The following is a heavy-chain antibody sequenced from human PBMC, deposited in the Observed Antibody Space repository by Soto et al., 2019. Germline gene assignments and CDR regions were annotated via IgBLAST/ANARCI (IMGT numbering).Heavy chain of an antibody. CDR3: ARGIGYCSSINCYSTRRLRFDS. J-gene: IGHJ4*02. D-gene: IGHD2-2*01. Sequence: QVQLQQWGAGLLKPSETLSLTCAVYGGSFSGYYWTWIRQSPEKGLEWIGDVNHSGTTYYTPSLKIRVTISVHKPKNQFYLKMSSVTAADTSVYYCARGIGYCSSINCYSTRRLRFDSWGQGTLVTVSS. CDR2: VNHSGTT. CDR1: GGSFSGYY. V-gene: IGHV4-34*02.